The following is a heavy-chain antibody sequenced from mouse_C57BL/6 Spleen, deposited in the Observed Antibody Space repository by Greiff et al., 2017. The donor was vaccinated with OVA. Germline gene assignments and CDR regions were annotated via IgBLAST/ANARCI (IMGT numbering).Heavy chain of an antibody. CDR1: GYTFTSYW. V-gene: IGHV1-50*01. Sequence: QVQLQQPGAELVKPGASVKLSCKASGYTFTSYWMQWVKQRPGQGLEWIGEIDPSDSYTNYNQKFKGKATLTVDTSSSTAYMHLSSLTSEDSAVYYCAALLFAYWGQGTLVTVSA. CDR3: AALLFAY. J-gene: IGHJ3*01. CDR2: IDPSDSYT. D-gene: IGHD1-2*01.